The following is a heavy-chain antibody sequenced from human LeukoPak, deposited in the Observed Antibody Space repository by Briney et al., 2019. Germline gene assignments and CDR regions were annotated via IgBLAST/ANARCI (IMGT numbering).Heavy chain of an antibody. CDR1: GGSISSSSYY. J-gene: IGHJ4*02. CDR2: IYDSGST. Sequence: SETLSLTCTVSGGSISSSSYYWGWIRQPPGKGLEWIGSIYDSGSTFYNPSLKSRVTISVDTSKNQFSLKLSSVTAADTAVYYCARDRTYLDYWGQGTLVTVSS. CDR3: ARDRTYLDY. V-gene: IGHV4-39*07.